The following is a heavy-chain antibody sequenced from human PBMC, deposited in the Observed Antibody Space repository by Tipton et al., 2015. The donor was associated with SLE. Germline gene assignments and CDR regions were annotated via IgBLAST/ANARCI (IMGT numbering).Heavy chain of an antibody. CDR3: ARQVYDFTYYFDY. D-gene: IGHD3/OR15-3a*01. J-gene: IGHJ4*02. CDR2: ISGGSATI. Sequence: SLRLSCVGTGFVFTNYELNWVRQAPGKGLEWLSSISGGSATIYYADSVKGRFAISRDNAKHSLYLQMNNLRAEDTAIYYCARQVYDFTYYFDYWGQGTLVSVSS. V-gene: IGHV3-48*03. CDR1: GFVFTNYE.